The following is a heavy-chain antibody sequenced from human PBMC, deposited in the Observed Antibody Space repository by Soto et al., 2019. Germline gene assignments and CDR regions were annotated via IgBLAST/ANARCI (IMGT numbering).Heavy chain of an antibody. CDR2: ISSSASYM. Sequence: GGSLRLSCTASGFTFDDYAMHWVRQGPGKGLEWVSFISSSASYMYYADSVKGRFTISRDNSKKSLYLQMNSLRADDTAVYYCARECVDNVTSITIPSDYWGQGALVTV. D-gene: IGHD5-12*01. CDR3: ARECVDNVTSITIPSDY. V-gene: IGHV3-21*01. CDR1: GFTFDDYA. J-gene: IGHJ4*02.